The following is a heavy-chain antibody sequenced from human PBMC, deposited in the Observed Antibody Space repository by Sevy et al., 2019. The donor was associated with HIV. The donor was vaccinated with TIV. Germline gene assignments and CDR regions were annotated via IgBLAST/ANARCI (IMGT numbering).Heavy chain of an antibody. Sequence: GGSLRLSCAASGFTFSNFGMSWVRQAPGKGLEWVSTISGSGGTTYYADSVKGPFTISRDNSKKTLYLQMNSLRAEDTALYYCAKGDTSTRYYYYGMDVWGQGTAVTVSS. J-gene: IGHJ6*02. CDR2: ISGSGGTT. V-gene: IGHV3-23*01. CDR1: GFTFSNFG. D-gene: IGHD2-2*01. CDR3: AKGDTSTRYYYYGMDV.